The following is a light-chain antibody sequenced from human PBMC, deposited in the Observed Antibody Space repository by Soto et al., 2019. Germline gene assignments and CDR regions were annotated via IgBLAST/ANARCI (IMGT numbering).Light chain of an antibody. CDR2: GAS. CDR3: QQYYSTPLT. V-gene: IGKV3-20*01. J-gene: IGKJ4*01. Sequence: EIVLTQSPGTLSLSPGQRATLSCRASQSVSSSSLAWYQQRPGQAPRLLIYGASRRATGIPDRFSGSGSGTDFTLTISSLQAEDVAVYYCQQYYSTPLTFGGGTKVEIK. CDR1: QSVSSSS.